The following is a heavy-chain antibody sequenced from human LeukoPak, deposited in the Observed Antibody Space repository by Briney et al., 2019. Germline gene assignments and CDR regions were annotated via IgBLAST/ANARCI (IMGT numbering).Heavy chain of an antibody. CDR3: ARDDPSGYDSFDY. J-gene: IGHJ4*02. D-gene: IGHD5-12*01. V-gene: IGHV4-4*07. Sequence: PSETLSLTCTVSGVSISSYDWSWIRQPAGKGLEWIGRIYTSGSTNYNPSLKSRVNMSVDTSKNQFSLKLSSVTTADQAVYYCARDDPSGYDSFDYWGQGTLVTVSS. CDR1: GVSISSYD. CDR2: IYTSGST.